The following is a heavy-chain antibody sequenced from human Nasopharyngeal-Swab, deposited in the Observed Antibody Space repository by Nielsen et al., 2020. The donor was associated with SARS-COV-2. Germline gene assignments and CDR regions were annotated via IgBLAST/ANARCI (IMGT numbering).Heavy chain of an antibody. CDR2: ISYDGSNK. D-gene: IGHD5-24*01. J-gene: IGHJ6*02. Sequence: GESLKISCAASGFTFSSYGMHWVRQTPGKGLEWVAVISYDGSNKYYADSVKGRFTISRDNSKNTLYLQMNSLRAEDTAVYYCAKGSWLQLNYYYGMDVWGQGTTVTVSS. V-gene: IGHV3-30*18. CDR1: GFTFSSYG. CDR3: AKGSWLQLNYYYGMDV.